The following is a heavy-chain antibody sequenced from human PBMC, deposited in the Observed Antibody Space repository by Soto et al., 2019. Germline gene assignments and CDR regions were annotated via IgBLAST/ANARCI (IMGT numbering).Heavy chain of an antibody. V-gene: IGHV3-30*18. CDR1: GFTFSSYG. CDR3: EKDGAVSYYYYGMDV. D-gene: IGHD3-16*01. Sequence: GGSLRLSCAASGFTFSSYGMHWVRQAPGKGLEWVAVISYDGSNKYYADSVKGRFTISRDNSKNTLYLQMNSLRAEDTAVYNCEKDGAVSYYYYGMDVWGQGTTVTVSS. CDR2: ISYDGSNK. J-gene: IGHJ6*02.